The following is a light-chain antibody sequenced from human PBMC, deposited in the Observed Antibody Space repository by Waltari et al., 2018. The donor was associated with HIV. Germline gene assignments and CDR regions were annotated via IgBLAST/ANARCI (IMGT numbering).Light chain of an antibody. Sequence: NFMLTQPHSVSGSAGKTVTISCTRDSGSIGSNYVQGFQQRPGSSPRTLIFEDNQRPSWVSDRFYASIDSSSNSASLTISGLKTEDEGHYYCQSYDTKTHWVFGGGSKLTVL. CDR3: QSYDTKTHWV. V-gene: IGLV6-57*01. CDR1: SGSIGSNY. CDR2: EDN. J-gene: IGLJ3*02.